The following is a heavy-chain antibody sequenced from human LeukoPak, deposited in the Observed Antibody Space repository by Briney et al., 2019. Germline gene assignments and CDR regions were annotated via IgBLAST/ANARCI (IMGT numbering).Heavy chain of an antibody. J-gene: IGHJ4*02. D-gene: IGHD1-26*01. Sequence: SSETLSLTCTVSGGSISSYYWSWIRQPPGKGLEWIGYIYYSGSTNYNPSLKSRVTISVDTSKNQFSLKLSSVTAADTAVYYCARDISGSSDYWGQGTLVTVSS. CDR1: GGSISSYY. V-gene: IGHV4-59*01. CDR3: ARDISGSSDY. CDR2: IYYSGST.